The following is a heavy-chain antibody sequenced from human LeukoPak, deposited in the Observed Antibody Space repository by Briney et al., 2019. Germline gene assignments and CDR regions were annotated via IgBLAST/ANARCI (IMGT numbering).Heavy chain of an antibody. Sequence: ASVKVSCKASGYTFLSYGISWVRQAPGQGLEWMGWISAYNGNTNYAQKLQGRVTMTTDTSTSTAYMELRSLRSDDTAVYYCARDLTGPGVFDYWGQGTLVTVSS. D-gene: IGHD1-14*01. CDR1: GYTFLSYG. CDR2: ISAYNGNT. J-gene: IGHJ4*02. CDR3: ARDLTGPGVFDY. V-gene: IGHV1-18*01.